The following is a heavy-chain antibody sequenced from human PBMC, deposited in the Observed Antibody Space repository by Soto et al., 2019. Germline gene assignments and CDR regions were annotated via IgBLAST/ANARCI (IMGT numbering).Heavy chain of an antibody. CDR3: ARGLYSSPNTLAYYYYYMDV. J-gene: IGHJ6*03. CDR2: INHSGST. CDR1: GGSFSGYY. Sequence: SETLSLTCAVYGGSFSGYYWSWIRQPPGKGLEWIGEINHSGSTNYNPSLKSRVTISVDTSKNQFSLKLSSVTAADTAVYYCARGLYSSPNTLAYYYYYMDVWGKGTTVTVSS. D-gene: IGHD5-18*01. V-gene: IGHV4-34*01.